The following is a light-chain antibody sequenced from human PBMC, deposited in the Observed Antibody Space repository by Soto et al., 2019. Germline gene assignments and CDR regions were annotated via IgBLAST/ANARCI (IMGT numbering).Light chain of an antibody. J-gene: IGLJ1*01. Sequence: QSALSQPASISGSPGQSITIPFTGASSDIGLYNYVSWYQHHPGKAPKLLISEVNVRPSGLSDRFSASKAGNTASLTISGLQPEDEAYYYCSSLSTTSTPIVFGSGTKVTVL. CDR2: EVN. CDR3: SSLSTTSTPIV. CDR1: SSDIGLYNY. V-gene: IGLV2-14*01.